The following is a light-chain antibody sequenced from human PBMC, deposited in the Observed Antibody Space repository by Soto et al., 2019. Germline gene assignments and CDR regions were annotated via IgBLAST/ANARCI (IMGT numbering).Light chain of an antibody. Sequence: EIQMTQSPATLSVSLGDRVTISCRASQSVSVWLAWYQQKPGKAPNLLIYRASSLASGVPSRFSGSGSGTEFTLTISSLQPDDFATYYCQQYNSHSYTFGQGTKLEIK. CDR3: QQYNSHSYT. CDR1: QSVSVW. J-gene: IGKJ2*01. CDR2: RAS. V-gene: IGKV1-5*03.